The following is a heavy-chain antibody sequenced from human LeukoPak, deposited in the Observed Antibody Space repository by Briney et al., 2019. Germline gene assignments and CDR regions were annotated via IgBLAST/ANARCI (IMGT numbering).Heavy chain of an antibody. V-gene: IGHV3-30-3*01. J-gene: IGHJ6*02. CDR1: GFTFSTYA. D-gene: IGHD4-17*01. CDR3: ARGRIDYARMDV. Sequence: PGKSLRLSCAASGFTFSTYAMHWVRQAPGKGLEWVAVISYDGSNKYYADSVKGRFTISRDNSKSTLYLQMNSLTAEDTAVYYCARGRIDYARMDVWGQGTTVTVSS. CDR2: ISYDGSNK.